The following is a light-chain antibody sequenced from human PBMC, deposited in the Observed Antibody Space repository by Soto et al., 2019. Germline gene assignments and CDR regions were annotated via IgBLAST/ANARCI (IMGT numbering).Light chain of an antibody. J-gene: IGKJ1*01. Sequence: DIVMTQSPDSLAVSLGERATFNCKSSQSVLYSSNNKNYLAWYQRKPGQPPKLLIYWASTRESGVPDRFSGSGSGTDFTLTISSLQAEDVAVYYCQQYYNLPPTFGQGTKVEIK. V-gene: IGKV4-1*01. CDR2: WAS. CDR1: QSVLYSSNNKNY. CDR3: QQYYNLPPT.